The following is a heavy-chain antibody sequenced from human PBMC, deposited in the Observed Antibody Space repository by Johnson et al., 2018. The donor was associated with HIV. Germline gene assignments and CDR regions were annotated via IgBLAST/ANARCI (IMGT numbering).Heavy chain of an antibody. J-gene: IGHJ3*02. Sequence: VLLVESGGGLVQPGGSLRLSCAASGFTSSYYDMHWVRQGPGKGLQWVSVIYSGGSTYYAVSVKGRFTISRDNTKNTLYLQMNSLRAEETAVYYCAMPAMVQGGPDAFDIWGQGTMVTVSS. V-gene: IGHV3-66*01. CDR1: GFTSSYYD. CDR3: AMPAMVQGGPDAFDI. CDR2: IYSGGST. D-gene: IGHD3-10*01.